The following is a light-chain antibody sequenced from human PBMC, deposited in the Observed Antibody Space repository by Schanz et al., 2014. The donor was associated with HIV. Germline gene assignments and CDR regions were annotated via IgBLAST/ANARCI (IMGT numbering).Light chain of an antibody. Sequence: DIQMTQSPSTLSASVGDRVTITCRASQNIGNWLAWYQQKPGKAPNLLIYQASVLKTGVPSRFSGSRSGTEFTLTISSLQPDDFATYYCQRYNSYSHTFGQGTKLDIK. CDR1: QNIGNW. CDR2: QAS. V-gene: IGKV1-5*03. CDR3: QRYNSYSHT. J-gene: IGKJ2*01.